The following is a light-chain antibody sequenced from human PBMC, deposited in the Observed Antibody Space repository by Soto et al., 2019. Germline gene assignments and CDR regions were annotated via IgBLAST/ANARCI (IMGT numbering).Light chain of an antibody. J-gene: IGKJ1*01. CDR3: QQYNSYPWT. Sequence: DIQMTQFPSTLSASVGDRVTITCRASQSLNNYLAWYQQKPGNAPKLLIYKASNLESGVPSRFSGSGSVTEFTLTIRSLQPDDSATYYCQQYNSYPWTFGQGTKVEIK. CDR1: QSLNNY. CDR2: KAS. V-gene: IGKV1-5*03.